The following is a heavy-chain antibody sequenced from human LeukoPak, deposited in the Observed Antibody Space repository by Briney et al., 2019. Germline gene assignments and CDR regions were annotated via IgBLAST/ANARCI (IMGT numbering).Heavy chain of an antibody. D-gene: IGHD2-15*01. CDR2: ISTDGYTT. CDR3: VVGGSPGY. J-gene: IGHJ4*02. Sequence: GGSMRLSCAASGLAFSAYKMHWVRQAPRKGLVWVSRISTDGYTTDYADFVQGRFTASRDNTKNTRSLEMNSLRAEDTAVYYCVVGGSPGYWGQGTVVTVSS. CDR1: GLAFSAYK. V-gene: IGHV3-74*01.